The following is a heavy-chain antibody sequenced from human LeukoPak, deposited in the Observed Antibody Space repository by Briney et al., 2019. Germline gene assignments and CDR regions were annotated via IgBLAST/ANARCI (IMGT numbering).Heavy chain of an antibody. CDR3: ARTYFPRGAFDI. CDR1: GGSFSGYY. CDR2: INHSGST. J-gene: IGHJ3*02. Sequence: SETLSLTCAVYGGSFSGYYWSWIRQPPGKGLEWIGEINHSGSTNYNPSLQSRVTMSVDTSKNQFSLKLSSVTAADTAIYYCARTYFPRGAFDIWGLGTMVTVSS. V-gene: IGHV4-34*01. D-gene: IGHD3-9*01.